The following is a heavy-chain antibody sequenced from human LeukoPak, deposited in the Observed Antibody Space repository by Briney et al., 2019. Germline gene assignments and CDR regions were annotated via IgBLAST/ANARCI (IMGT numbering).Heavy chain of an antibody. CDR2: INHSGST. J-gene: IGHJ6*04. V-gene: IGHV4-34*01. D-gene: IGHD3-10*01. CDR3: ARSSLKTGTPSFYGKDV. CDR1: GGSFSGYY. Sequence: SETLSLTCAVYGGSFSGYYWSWIRQPPGKGLEWIGEINHSGSTNYNPSLKSRVTISVDTSKNQFSLKLSSVTAAETAVYYRARSSLKTGTPSFYGKDVWGKGTTVTVSS.